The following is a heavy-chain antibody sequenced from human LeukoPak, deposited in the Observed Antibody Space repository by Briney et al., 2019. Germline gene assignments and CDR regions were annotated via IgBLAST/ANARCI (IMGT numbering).Heavy chain of an antibody. CDR2: ISGSGGST. CDR1: GFTFSSYA. D-gene: IGHD3-10*01. V-gene: IGHV3-23*01. J-gene: IGHJ4*02. CDR3: AKRRSLVRGVITPGNSFDY. Sequence: GGSLRLSCAASGFTFSSYAMSWVRQAPGKGLEWVSAISGSGGSTYYADSVKGRFTISRDNSKNTLYLQMNSLRAEDTAVYYCAKRRSLVRGVITPGNSFDYWGQGTLVTVSS.